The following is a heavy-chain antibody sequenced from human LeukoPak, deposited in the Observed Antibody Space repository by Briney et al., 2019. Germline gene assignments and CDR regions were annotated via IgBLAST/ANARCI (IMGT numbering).Heavy chain of an antibody. CDR2: IKQDGSEK. J-gene: IGHJ6*03. CDR3: ASVPLYYYYYMDV. Sequence: GGSLRLSCAASGFTFSSYWMSWVRQAPGKGLEWVANIKQDGSEKYYVDSVKGRFIISRDNAKNSLYLQMNSLRAEDTAVYYCASVPLYYYYYMDVWGKGTTVTVSS. V-gene: IGHV3-7*01. D-gene: IGHD6-6*01. CDR1: GFTFSSYW.